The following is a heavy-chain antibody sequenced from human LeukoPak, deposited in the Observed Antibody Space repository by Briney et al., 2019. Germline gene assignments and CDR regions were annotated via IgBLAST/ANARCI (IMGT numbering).Heavy chain of an antibody. J-gene: IGHJ6*03. CDR2: IYYSGST. V-gene: IGHV4-39*07. D-gene: IGHD3-22*01. CDR3: ATYYYDKRNYYYYWDV. Sequence: PSETLSLTCTVSGDSITSTSYFWGWIRQPPGKGLEWIGSIYYSGSTYYNPSLKSRVTVSVDTSKNQFSLRLSSVTAADTAVYYWATYYYDKRNYYYYWDVWGKGTRVTVSS. CDR1: GDSITSTSYF.